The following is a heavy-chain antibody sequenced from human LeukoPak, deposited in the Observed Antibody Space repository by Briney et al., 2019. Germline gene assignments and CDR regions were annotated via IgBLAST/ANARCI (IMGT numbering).Heavy chain of an antibody. CDR2: IISDGSRT. D-gene: IGHD6-19*01. CDR1: GFTFSSYW. CDR3: AREDVNIAVAASGPFDI. V-gene: IGHV3-74*01. J-gene: IGHJ3*02. Sequence: PGGSLRLSCAASGFTFSSYWMHWVRQAPGKGLVWVSRIISDGSRTGYADSVKGRFTISRDNAKNKLYLQMSSLRAEDTAVYYCAREDVNIAVAASGPFDIWGQGTMVTVSS.